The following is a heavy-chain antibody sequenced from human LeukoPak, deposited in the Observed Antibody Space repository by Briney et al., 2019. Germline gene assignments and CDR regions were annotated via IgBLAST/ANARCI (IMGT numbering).Heavy chain of an antibody. J-gene: IGHJ4*02. CDR1: GDSISSYY. CDR2: IYYSGST. D-gene: IGHD6-19*01. V-gene: IGHV4-59*01. CDR3: ARVGSGWYVPDY. Sequence: SETLSLTCTVSGDSISSYYWSWIRQPPGKGLEWIEYIYYSGSTNYNPSLKSRVTISVDTSKNQFSLKLSSVTAADTAVYYCARVGSGWYVPDYWGQGTLVTVSS.